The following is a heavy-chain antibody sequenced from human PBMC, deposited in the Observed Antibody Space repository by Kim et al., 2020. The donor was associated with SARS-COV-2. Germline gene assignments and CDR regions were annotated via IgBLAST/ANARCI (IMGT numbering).Heavy chain of an antibody. CDR2: IWYDGSNK. J-gene: IGHJ4*02. Sequence: GGSLRLSCAASGFTFRNYGMHWVRQAPGKGLEWVAVIWYDGSNKYYADSVKGRFTISRDNSKNTLYLQMNSLRAEDTDVYYCAKAPADGDYYYLGQGTQVTVSS. CDR1: GFTFRNYG. CDR3: AKAPADGDYYY. V-gene: IGHV3-33*06. D-gene: IGHD4-17*01.